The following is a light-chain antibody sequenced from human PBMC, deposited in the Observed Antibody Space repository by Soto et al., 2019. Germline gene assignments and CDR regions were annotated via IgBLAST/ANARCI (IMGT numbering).Light chain of an antibody. CDR1: QSVVNY. V-gene: IGKV3-11*01. J-gene: IGKJ1*01. CDR2: DAS. Sequence: EIVLTQSPATLSLSPGERATLSCRASQSVVNYLAWYQQKPGQAPRLLIYDASNRATGIPARFSGSGSGTDFTLTISSLQPEDFAVYYCQQRLSWPKTFGQGTKVEIK. CDR3: QQRLSWPKT.